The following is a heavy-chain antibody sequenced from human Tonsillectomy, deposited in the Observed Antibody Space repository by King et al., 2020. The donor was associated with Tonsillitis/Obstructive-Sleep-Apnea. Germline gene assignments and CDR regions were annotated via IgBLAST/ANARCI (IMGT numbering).Heavy chain of an antibody. V-gene: IGHV3-7*01. J-gene: IGHJ1*01. CDR2: IKQDGSEK. D-gene: IGHD1-20*01. CDR3: ARGGWGVTGEYVQH. CDR1: GFTFSSYW. Sequence: VQLVESGGGLVQPGGSLRLSCAASGFTFSSYWMSWVRQAPGKGLEWVANIKQDGSEKYYVDSVKGRLTISRDNAKNSLYLQMNSLRAEDTAMYYCARGGWGVTGEYVQHWGQGTLVTVSS.